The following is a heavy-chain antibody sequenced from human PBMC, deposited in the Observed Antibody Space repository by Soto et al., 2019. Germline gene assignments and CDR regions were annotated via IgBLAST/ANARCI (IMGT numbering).Heavy chain of an antibody. V-gene: IGHV4-39*01. J-gene: IGHJ6*03. Sequence: SETLSLTCTVSGGSISSSSYYWGWIRQPPGKGLEWIGSIYYSGSTYYNPSLKSRVTISVDTSKNQFSLKLSSVTAADTAVYYCASIRASYYDFWSGSLGYYMDVWGKGTTVTVSS. CDR2: IYYSGST. D-gene: IGHD3-3*01. CDR1: GGSISSSSYY. CDR3: ASIRASYYDFWSGSLGYYMDV.